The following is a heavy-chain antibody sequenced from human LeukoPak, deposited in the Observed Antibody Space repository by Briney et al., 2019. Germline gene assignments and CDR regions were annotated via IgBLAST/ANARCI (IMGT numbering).Heavy chain of an antibody. CDR2: IKQDGSDK. CDR3: ATLDTAMVTNFGY. J-gene: IGHJ4*02. V-gene: IGHV3-7*01. CDR1: GLTFRRDW. Sequence: GGSLRLSCAASGLTFRRDWMSWVRQAPGKGLERVAMIKQDGSDKYDVDSVKGRFTISSDNTKNSLNLQMNSLRAEDTAVYYCATLDTAMVTNFGYWGQGTLVTVSS. D-gene: IGHD5-18*01.